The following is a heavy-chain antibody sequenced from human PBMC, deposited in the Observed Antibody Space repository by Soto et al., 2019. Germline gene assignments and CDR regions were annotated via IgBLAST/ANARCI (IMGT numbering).Heavy chain of an antibody. V-gene: IGHV4-59*01. J-gene: IGHJ6*02. CDR1: GGSISSYY. D-gene: IGHD2-15*01. Sequence: SETLSLTCTVSGGSISSYYWSWIRQPPGKGLEWIGYIYYSGSTNYNPSLKSRVTISVDTSKNQFSLKLSSVTAADTAVYYCARSHVVTVGNGMDVWGQGTTVTVSS. CDR2: IYYSGST. CDR3: ARSHVVTVGNGMDV.